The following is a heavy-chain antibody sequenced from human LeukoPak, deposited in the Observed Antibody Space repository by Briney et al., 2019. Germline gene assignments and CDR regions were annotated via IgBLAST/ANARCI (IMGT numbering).Heavy chain of an antibody. V-gene: IGHV4-59*01. CDR2: IYYSGST. D-gene: IGHD3-22*01. Sequence: SETLSLTCTVSGGSISSYYWSWIRQPPGKGLEWIGYIYYSGSTNYNPSHKSRVTISVDTSKNQFSLQLSSVTAADTALYYCARSLIYYYYDTSRDAFDIWGQGTMVTVSS. J-gene: IGHJ3*02. CDR3: ARSLIYYYYDTSRDAFDI. CDR1: GGSISSYY.